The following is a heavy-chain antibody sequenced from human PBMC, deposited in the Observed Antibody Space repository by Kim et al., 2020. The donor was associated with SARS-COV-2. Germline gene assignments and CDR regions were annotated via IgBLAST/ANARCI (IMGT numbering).Heavy chain of an antibody. V-gene: IGHV3-53*01. Sequence: GGSLRLSCAAAGFTVSINYMTWVRQAPGKGLEWVSIIDSGDSTYYADSVKGRFTISRDNSKNTLFLQMNSLRAEDTAVYYCARVQTVGATMGEYFDLWGRGTLVTVSP. CDR3: ARVQTVGATMGEYFDL. CDR1: GFTVSINY. J-gene: IGHJ2*01. D-gene: IGHD1-26*01. CDR2: IDSGDST.